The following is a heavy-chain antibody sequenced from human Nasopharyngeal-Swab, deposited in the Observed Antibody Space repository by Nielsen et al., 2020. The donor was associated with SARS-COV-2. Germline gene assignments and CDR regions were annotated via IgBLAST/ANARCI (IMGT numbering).Heavy chain of an antibody. D-gene: IGHD6-19*01. J-gene: IGHJ4*02. CDR3: ASRIAVASGHYRPFDY. CDR2: IYYSGST. Sequence: RQAPGKGLEWIGSIYYSGSTYYNPSLSSRVTISVDTSKNHFSLKRSSVTAPDTAVYYCASRIAVASGHYRPFDYWGQGTLVTVS. V-gene: IGHV4-39*02.